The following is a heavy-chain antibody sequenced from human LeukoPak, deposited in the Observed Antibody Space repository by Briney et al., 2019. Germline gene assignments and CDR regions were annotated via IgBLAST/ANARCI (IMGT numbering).Heavy chain of an antibody. CDR3: ARDYYDSSGYRQNYFDY. J-gene: IGHJ4*02. D-gene: IGHD3-22*01. CDR2: IGAYNVNT. CDR1: GGTFSSYT. V-gene: IGHV1-18*01. Sequence: ASVKVSCKASGGTFSSYTISWVRQAPGQGLEWMGWIGAYNVNTNYAQKLQGRVTMTTDTSTSTAYMELRGLRSDDTAVYYCARDYYDSSGYRQNYFDYWGQGTLVTVSS.